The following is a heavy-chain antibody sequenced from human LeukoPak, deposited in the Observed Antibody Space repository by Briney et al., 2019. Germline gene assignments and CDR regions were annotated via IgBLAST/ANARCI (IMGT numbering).Heavy chain of an antibody. CDR3: ASRFDY. CDR2: IIPIFGTA. J-gene: IGHJ4*02. V-gene: IGHV1-69*05. CDR1: GYTFSNYE. Sequence: SVKVSCKASGYTFSNYEINWVRQATGQGLEWMGGIIPIFGTANYAQKFQGRVTITTDESTSTAYMELSSLRSEDTAVYYCASRFDYWGQGTLVTVSS.